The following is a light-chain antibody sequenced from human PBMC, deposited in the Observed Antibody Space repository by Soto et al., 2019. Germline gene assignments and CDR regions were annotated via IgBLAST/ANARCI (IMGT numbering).Light chain of an antibody. Sequence: EIVVTPSPGTLSLSIVERATLSCRASQTVNSDYLAWFQQRPGRAPRLLIFATSRRATDIPDRFSGSGSGTDFTLAISRLEPEDFAVYYCHQFGYSPRTFGQGTKVDI. CDR2: ATS. V-gene: IGKV3-20*01. CDR3: HQFGYSPRT. J-gene: IGKJ1*01. CDR1: QTVNSDY.